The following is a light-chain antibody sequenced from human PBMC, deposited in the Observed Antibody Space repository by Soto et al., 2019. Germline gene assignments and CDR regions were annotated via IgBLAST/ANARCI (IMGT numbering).Light chain of an antibody. V-gene: IGKV1-5*03. Sequence: DIQMTQSPSTLSASVGDRVNITCRASQSIGSWLAWYQQKPGKAPKILIYKASSLESGVPSKFSGSGSGKDYTLTISSLQPDDFATYYCQQHNSYSATFGQGTRVEIK. CDR3: QQHNSYSAT. J-gene: IGKJ1*01. CDR1: QSIGSW. CDR2: KAS.